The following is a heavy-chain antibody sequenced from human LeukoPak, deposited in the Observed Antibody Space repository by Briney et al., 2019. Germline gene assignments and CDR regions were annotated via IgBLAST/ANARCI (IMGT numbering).Heavy chain of an antibody. CDR1: GFTFSTYC. CDR2: IKPDGDEK. J-gene: IGHJ4*02. Sequence: PGGSLRLSCAASGFTFSTYCMTWLRQTPGKGLEWVANIKPDGDEKYYVDSVKGRFTISRDNAKNSLYLQMDSLTAEDTALYYCARCDYCYFEGGRFDYLGQGTLVTVSS. CDR3: ARCDYCYFEGGRFDY. V-gene: IGHV3-7*01. D-gene: IGHD2-21*02.